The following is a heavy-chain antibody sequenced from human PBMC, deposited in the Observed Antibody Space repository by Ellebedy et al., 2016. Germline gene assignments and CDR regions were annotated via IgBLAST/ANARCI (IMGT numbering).Heavy chain of an antibody. V-gene: IGHV4-61*08. CDR2: IYEGANI. J-gene: IGHJ1*01. CDR3: ARAGGIVSATFQH. Sequence: SETLSLXXTVSGGSVTSRDSYWTWVRQPTGRSLEWIGFIYEGANINPRPSLKSRVSLSVDTSKNQFSLHLKSVTADDTAVYYCARAGGIVSATFQHWGQGTLVSVSS. D-gene: IGHD1-26*01. CDR1: GGSVTSRDSY.